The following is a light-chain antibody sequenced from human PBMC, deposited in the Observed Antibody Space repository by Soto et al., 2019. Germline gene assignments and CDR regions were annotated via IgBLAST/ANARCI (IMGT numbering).Light chain of an antibody. CDR1: QSVSSSY. CDR3: QQYDNSFT. Sequence: EIFLTQSPVTLSLSPGERATVSCRASQSVSSSYLAWYQHKPGQAPRLLISGASNRAAGIPDRFSGSGSGTDFTLTISRLEPEDFAVYYCQQYDNSFTFGGGTKVDIK. V-gene: IGKV3-20*01. J-gene: IGKJ4*01. CDR2: GAS.